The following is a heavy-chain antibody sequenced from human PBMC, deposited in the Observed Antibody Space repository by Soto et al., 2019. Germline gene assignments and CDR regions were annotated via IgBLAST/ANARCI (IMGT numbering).Heavy chain of an antibody. J-gene: IGHJ6*02. CDR2: INSDGSST. V-gene: IGHV3-74*01. Sequence: VQLVESGGGLVQPGGSLRLSCAASGFTFSSYWMHWVRQAPGKGLVWVSRINSDGSSTSYADSVKGRFTISRDNAKNTLYLQMNSLRAEDTAVYYCARANMLTGYYNYYYYYGMDVWGQGTTVTVSS. CDR3: ARANMLTGYYNYYYYYGMDV. D-gene: IGHD3-9*01. CDR1: GFTFSSYW.